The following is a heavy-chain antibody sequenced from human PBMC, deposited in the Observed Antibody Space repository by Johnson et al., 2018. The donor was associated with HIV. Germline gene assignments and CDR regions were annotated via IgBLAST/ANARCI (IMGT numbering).Heavy chain of an antibody. CDR3: ARGIAVSNWVDI. Sequence: MQLVESGGGVVRPGGSLRLSCAASGFTFSSYAMNWVRQAPGKGLEWVAVISYDGSNKYYADSVKGRFTISRDNSKNTLYLQMNSLRAEDTAVYYCARGIAVSNWVDIWGQGTMVTVSS. CDR1: GFTFSSYA. J-gene: IGHJ3*02. V-gene: IGHV3-30*04. D-gene: IGHD6-19*01. CDR2: ISYDGSNK.